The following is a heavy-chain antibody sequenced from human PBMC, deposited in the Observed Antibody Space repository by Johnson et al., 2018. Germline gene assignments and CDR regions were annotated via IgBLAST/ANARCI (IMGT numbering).Heavy chain of an antibody. Sequence: EVQLVESGGGLVQPGGSXRLSCVASGFSFSRSVMSWVRQAPGKGLEWVSTLDGGSGSTYYADSVKGRFSISRDISKNTLYLQFSSLRGEDSALYYCAYRMAALGQKYFQDWGQGALVTVSS. V-gene: IGHV3-23*04. CDR1: GFSFSRSV. J-gene: IGHJ1*01. CDR2: LDGGSGST. D-gene: IGHD5-12*01. CDR3: AYRMAALGQKYFQD.